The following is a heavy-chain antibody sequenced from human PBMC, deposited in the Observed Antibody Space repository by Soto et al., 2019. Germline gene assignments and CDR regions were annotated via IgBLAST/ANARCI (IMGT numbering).Heavy chain of an antibody. CDR3: AVVDSTGNWFDP. V-gene: IGHV4-39*01. Sequence: QLQLQESGPGLVKPSETLSLTCTVSGGSISSSDFYWGWLRQPPGKGLDFIGSMYYSGTTYYNPSLKNRITISVDTSKNQFSLKLISVTAADTPVYYCAVVDSTGNWFDPWGQGALVTVSS. CDR1: GGSISSSDFY. J-gene: IGHJ5*02. CDR2: MYYSGTT. D-gene: IGHD3-22*01.